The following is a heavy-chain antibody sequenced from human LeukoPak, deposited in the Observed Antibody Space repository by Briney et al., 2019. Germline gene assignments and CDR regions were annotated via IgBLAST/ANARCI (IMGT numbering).Heavy chain of an antibody. J-gene: IGHJ4*02. CDR1: GGSISSSSYY. CDR2: IYYSGST. V-gene: IGHV4-39*07. D-gene: IGHD6-6*01. CDR3: ARGRKWAYSSSSVLFDY. Sequence: PSETLSLTCAVSGGSISSSSYYWGWIRQPPGKGLEWIGSIYYSGSTYYNPSLKSRVTISVDTSKNQFSLKLSSVTAADTAVYYCARGRKWAYSSSSVLFDYWGQGTLVTVSS.